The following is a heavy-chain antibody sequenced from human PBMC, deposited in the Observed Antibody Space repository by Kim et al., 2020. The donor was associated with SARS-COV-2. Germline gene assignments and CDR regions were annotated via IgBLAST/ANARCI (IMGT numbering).Heavy chain of an antibody. CDR3: AKDLDYGGKPDYFDY. J-gene: IGHJ4*02. D-gene: IGHD4-17*01. CDR1: GFTFSSYA. CDR2: ISGSGGST. Sequence: GGSLRLSCAASGFTFSSYAMSWVRQAPGKGLEWVSAISGSGGSTYYADSVKGRFTISRDNSKNTLYLQMNSLRAEDTAVYYCAKDLDYGGKPDYFDYWGQGTLVTVSS. V-gene: IGHV3-23*01.